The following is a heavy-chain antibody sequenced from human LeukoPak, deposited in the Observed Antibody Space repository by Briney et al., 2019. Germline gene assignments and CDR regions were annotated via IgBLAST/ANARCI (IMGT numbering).Heavy chain of an antibody. Sequence: PSETLSLTCAVYGGSFSGYYWSWIRQPPGKGLEWIGEINHSGSTNYNPSIKSRVTISVDTSKNQFSLKLSSVTAADTAVSYCARLPGGDQLLPDSFDIWGQGTMVTVSS. CDR1: GGSFSGYY. J-gene: IGHJ3*02. CDR2: INHSGST. V-gene: IGHV4-34*01. D-gene: IGHD2-2*01. CDR3: ARLPGGDQLLPDSFDI.